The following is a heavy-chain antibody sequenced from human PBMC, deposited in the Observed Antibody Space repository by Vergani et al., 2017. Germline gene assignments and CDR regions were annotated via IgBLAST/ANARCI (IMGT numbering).Heavy chain of an antibody. J-gene: IGHJ3*01. CDR2: INHSGTI. D-gene: IGHD1-26*01. V-gene: IGHV4-34*10. CDR1: GGSLSGYY. Sequence: QVRLQESGPGLVKPSETLSLTCAVYGGSLSGYYWSWIRLAPGKGLEWIGEINHSGTINYNPTLKSPFNVSIDTSRDHFSLKLRSVSAADTAVYFCARRAERWETLLRYDFDVWGQGSFVTVSP. CDR3: ARRAERWETLLRYDFDV.